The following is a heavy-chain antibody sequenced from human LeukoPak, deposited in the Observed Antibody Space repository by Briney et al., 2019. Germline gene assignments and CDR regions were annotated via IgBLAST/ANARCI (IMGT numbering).Heavy chain of an antibody. Sequence: NRGESLKISCKGSGYSFTTYWIGWVRQMPGKGLEWMRIIHPGDSDTRYSPSFQGQVTISADKSISTAYLQWSSLKASDTAIYYCARRAGGFDYWGQGTLVTVSS. CDR1: GYSFTTYW. J-gene: IGHJ4*02. CDR2: IHPGDSDT. CDR3: ARRAGGFDY. D-gene: IGHD3-10*01. V-gene: IGHV5-51*01.